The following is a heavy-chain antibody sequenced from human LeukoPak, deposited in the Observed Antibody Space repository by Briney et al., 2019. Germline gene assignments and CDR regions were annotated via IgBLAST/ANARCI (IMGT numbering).Heavy chain of an antibody. V-gene: IGHV3-66*01. D-gene: IGHD6-13*01. Sequence: GGSLRLSCATSGLTFTNAWMSWFRQAPGKGLEWVSVIYSGGSTYYADSVKGRFTISRDNSKNTLYLQMNSLRAEDTAVYYCARGGIAAAGRNFDYWGQGTLVTVSS. J-gene: IGHJ4*02. CDR3: ARGGIAAAGRNFDY. CDR1: GLTFTNAW. CDR2: IYSGGST.